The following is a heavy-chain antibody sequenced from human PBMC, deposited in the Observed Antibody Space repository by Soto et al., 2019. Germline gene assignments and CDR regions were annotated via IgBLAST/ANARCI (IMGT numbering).Heavy chain of an antibody. CDR3: ARSGFSGSSDY. J-gene: IGHJ4*02. V-gene: IGHV3-72*01. D-gene: IGHD1-26*01. Sequence: EVQLVESGGGLVQPGGSLRLSCAASGFTFSDHYMDWVHQAPGKGLEWIGRVRNKPNSYSTEYAASVKGRFTISRNDSKNSLYLQMNSLTTDDTALYYCARSGFSGSSDYWGQGTLVTVSS. CDR2: VRNKPNSYST. CDR1: GFTFSDHY.